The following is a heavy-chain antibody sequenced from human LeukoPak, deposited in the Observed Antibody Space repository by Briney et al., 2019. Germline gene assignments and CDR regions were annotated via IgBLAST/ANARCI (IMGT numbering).Heavy chain of an antibody. Sequence: SLRLSCAASGFTFSRYGMHWVRQAPGKGLEWVALISYDGTNQYYADSVKGRFTISRDNSKNTLYLQMNSLRAEDTALYYCAREVSQPYYFDSWGQGTLVTVSS. V-gene: IGHV3-33*01. J-gene: IGHJ4*02. D-gene: IGHD2-2*01. CDR2: ISYDGTNQ. CDR1: GFTFSRYG. CDR3: AREVSQPYYFDS.